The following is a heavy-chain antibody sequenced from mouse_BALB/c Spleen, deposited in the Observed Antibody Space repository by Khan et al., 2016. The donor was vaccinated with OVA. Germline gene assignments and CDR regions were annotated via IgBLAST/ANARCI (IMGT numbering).Heavy chain of an antibody. V-gene: IGHV5-6*01. CDR1: GFTLSSYS. D-gene: IGHD4-1*01. CDR3: SSHLTGSFAY. Sequence: EVELVESGGDLVKPGGSLKLSCAASGFTLSSYSMSWVSQTPDKRLEWVATISSGGDYNYYQDNVQGRFTLSRDHAKTTLYLQMSSLKSEDTAMYYCSSHLTGSFAYWGQGTLGTVSA. J-gene: IGHJ3*01. CDR2: ISSGGDYN.